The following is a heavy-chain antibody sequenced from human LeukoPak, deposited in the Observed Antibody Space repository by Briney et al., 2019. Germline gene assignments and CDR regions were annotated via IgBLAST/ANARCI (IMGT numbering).Heavy chain of an antibody. V-gene: IGHV1-18*01. CDR2: ISAYNGNT. J-gene: IGHJ6*03. CDR1: GYTFTSYG. Sequence: GASVKVSCKASGYTFTSYGISWVRQAPGQGLEWMGWISAYNGNTNYAQKLQGRVTMTTDTSTSTAYMELRSLRSDDTAVYYCARGEYYYDSSGYYGDYYMDVWGKGTTVTVSS. CDR3: ARGEYYYDSSGYYGDYYMDV. D-gene: IGHD3-22*01.